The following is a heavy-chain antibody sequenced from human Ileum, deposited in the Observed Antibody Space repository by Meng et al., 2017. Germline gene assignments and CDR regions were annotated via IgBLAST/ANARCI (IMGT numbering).Heavy chain of an antibody. D-gene: IGHD4/OR15-4a*01. CDR1: GGSGSSCPYY. J-gene: IGHJ4*02. CDR2: IYDSGST. V-gene: IGHV4-61*01. Sequence: QVPLQGAGPGLVSPSEPLSLTLTVAGGSGSSCPYYWTWIRQPPGKGLEWVGYIYDSGSTNYSPSLKSRVTISVDTSKNQFSLKLNSVTAADTAVYYCSRGVMTIADDWGQGTLVTVSS. CDR3: SRGVMTIADD.